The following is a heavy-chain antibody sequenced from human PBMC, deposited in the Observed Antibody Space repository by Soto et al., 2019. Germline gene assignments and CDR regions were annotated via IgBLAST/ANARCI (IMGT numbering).Heavy chain of an antibody. CDR3: ARARSSSWYYFDL. V-gene: IGHV1-69*12. Sequence: QVQLVQSGAEVKKPGSSVKVSCKASGGTFSNYAINWVRQAPGQGLEWMGGIIPIFGTAEYAQKFQGRVTITADESTSTASSTAYMDLSSLRSEDTAFYYCARARSSSWYYFDLWGQGTLVTVSS. CDR2: IIPIFGTA. J-gene: IGHJ4*02. D-gene: IGHD6-13*01. CDR1: GGTFSNYA.